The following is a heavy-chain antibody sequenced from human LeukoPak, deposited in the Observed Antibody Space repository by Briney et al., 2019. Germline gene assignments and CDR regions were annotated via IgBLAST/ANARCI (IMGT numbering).Heavy chain of an antibody. CDR2: ISGSGGST. J-gene: IGHJ4*02. CDR3: AKVPLIAAPKHFDY. V-gene: IGHV3-23*01. CDR1: GFTFSNYW. D-gene: IGHD6-13*01. Sequence: PGGSLRLSCAASGFTFSNYWMHWVRQAPGKGLEWVSTISGSGGSTYYADSVKGRFTISRDNSKNTLYLQMNSLRAEDTAVYYCAKVPLIAAPKHFDYWGQGTLVTVSS.